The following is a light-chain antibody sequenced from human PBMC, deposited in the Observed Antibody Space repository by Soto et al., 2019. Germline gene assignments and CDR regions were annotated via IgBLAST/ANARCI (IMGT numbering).Light chain of an antibody. CDR2: KAS. J-gene: IGKJ4*01. CDR3: LQYDNDPLT. Sequence: DIQMTQSPSTLSASIGDRVTITCRASQSIGSELAWYQQKPGKAPKLLIYKASSLESGVPSTFSGSGSGTEFSRTVSSLQPDDFATYYCLQYDNDPLTCGGGTKVEIK. V-gene: IGKV1-5*03. CDR1: QSIGSE.